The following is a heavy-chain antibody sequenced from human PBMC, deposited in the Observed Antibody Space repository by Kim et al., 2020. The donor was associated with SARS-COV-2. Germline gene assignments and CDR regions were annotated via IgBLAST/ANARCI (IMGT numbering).Heavy chain of an antibody. CDR3: ARGNWNFAY. D-gene: IGHD1-1*01. Sequence: SIIYCAASVTCRFTISRDNSKNSLYLQMNSLRAEDTAVYYCARGNWNFAYWGQGTLVTVSS. J-gene: IGHJ4*02. V-gene: IGHV3-11*01. CDR2: SII.